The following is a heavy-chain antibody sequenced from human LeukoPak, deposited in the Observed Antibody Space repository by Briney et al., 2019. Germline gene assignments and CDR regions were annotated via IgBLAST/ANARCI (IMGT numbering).Heavy chain of an antibody. V-gene: IGHV1-2*02. J-gene: IGHJ6*02. CDR2: INPNSGGT. CDR1: GYTFTGYY. D-gene: IGHD3-3*01. Sequence: AASVKVSCKASGYTFTGYYMHWVRQAPGQGLEWMGWINPNSGGTNYAQKFQGRVTMTRDTSISTAYMELSRLRSDDTAVYYCARIMYYDFWSGNNKNYYYYGMDVWGQGTTVTVSS. CDR3: ARIMYYDFWSGNNKNYYYYGMDV.